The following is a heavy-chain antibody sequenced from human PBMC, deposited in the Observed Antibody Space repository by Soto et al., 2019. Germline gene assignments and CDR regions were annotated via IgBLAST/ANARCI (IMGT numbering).Heavy chain of an antibody. Sequence: PSETLSLTCTVSGGAISGYYWSWLRQPPGQGLEWIGYMYNTGSTVYNPSFKSRVTISVDTSKNQFSLKLNSVTAADTAVYYCASSATTADYYYGMAVWGQGTTVTVTS. CDR3: ASSATTADYYYGMAV. CDR1: GGAISGYY. CDR2: MYNTGST. D-gene: IGHD1-26*01. V-gene: IGHV4-59*01. J-gene: IGHJ6*02.